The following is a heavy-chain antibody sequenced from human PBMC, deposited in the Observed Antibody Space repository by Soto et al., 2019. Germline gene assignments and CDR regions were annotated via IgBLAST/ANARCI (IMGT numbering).Heavy chain of an antibody. V-gene: IGHV3-30-3*01. CDR3: ARDSRPIRYYYGMDV. CDR2: ISGDGNIK. D-gene: IGHD2-2*01. Sequence: QVQLVESGVGVVQPGTSLRLSCAASGFAFSSYSMHWVRQAPGKGLEWVAVISGDGNIKTYADSVEGRLTISRDNSKNTLYLQINSLRTEDTAVYYCARDSRPIRYYYGMDVWGQGTTVTVSS. J-gene: IGHJ6*02. CDR1: GFAFSSYS.